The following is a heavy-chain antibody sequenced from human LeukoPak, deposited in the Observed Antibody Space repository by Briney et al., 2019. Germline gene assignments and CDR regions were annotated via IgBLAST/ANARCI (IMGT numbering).Heavy chain of an antibody. CDR1: GYTFTSYG. D-gene: IGHD3-10*01. V-gene: IGHV1-18*01. CDR3: ARGVRSHYYGSGSPSYYFDY. Sequence: ASVKVSCKASGYTFTSYGIGWVRQAPGQGLEWMGWISAYNGNTNYAQKLQGRVTMTTDTSTSTAYMELRSLRSDDTAVYYCARGVRSHYYGSGSPSYYFDYWGQGTLVTVSS. J-gene: IGHJ4*02. CDR2: ISAYNGNT.